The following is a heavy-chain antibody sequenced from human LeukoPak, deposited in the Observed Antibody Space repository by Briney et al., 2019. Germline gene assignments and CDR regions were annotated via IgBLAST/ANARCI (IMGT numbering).Heavy chain of an antibody. Sequence: KTSETLSLTCTVSGGSISSYYWSWIRQPPGKGLEWIGYIYYSGSTNYNPSLKSRVTISVDTSKNQFSLKLSSVTAADTAVYYCARDRRYVDAFDIWGQGTMVTVSS. CDR2: IYYSGST. D-gene: IGHD5-12*01. V-gene: IGHV4-59*12. CDR1: GGSISSYY. CDR3: ARDRRYVDAFDI. J-gene: IGHJ3*02.